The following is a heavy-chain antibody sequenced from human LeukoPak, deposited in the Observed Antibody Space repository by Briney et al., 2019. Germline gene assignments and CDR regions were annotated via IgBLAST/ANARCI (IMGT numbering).Heavy chain of an antibody. CDR1: GGSFSGYY. D-gene: IGHD5-18*01. J-gene: IGHJ4*02. CDR3: ARPQGRLWTHFDY. V-gene: IGHV4-34*01. CDR2: IYYTGST. Sequence: SETLSLTCAVYGGSFSGYYWSWIRQPPGKGLEWIGSIYYTGSTYYNPSLKSRVSISVDTSKNQFSLKLSSVTAADTAVYYCARPQGRLWTHFDYWGQGTLVTVSS.